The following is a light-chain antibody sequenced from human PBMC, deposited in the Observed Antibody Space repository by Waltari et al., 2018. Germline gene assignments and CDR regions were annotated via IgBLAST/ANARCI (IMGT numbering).Light chain of an antibody. CDR3: QQCQTSPRT. Sequence: EIVLTQSPGTLSLSPGERATLSCSASQSVSSSHLAWYQQKPGQAPRLLIYNGSRMATGIPDRFSGFGSGTDFTLTISRLEPEDFAVYYCQQCQTSPRTFGPGTKVVFK. J-gene: IGKJ3*01. CDR2: NGS. V-gene: IGKV3-20*01. CDR1: QSVSSSH.